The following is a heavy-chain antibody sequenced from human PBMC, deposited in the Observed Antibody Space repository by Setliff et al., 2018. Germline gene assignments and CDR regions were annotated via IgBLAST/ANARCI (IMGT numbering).Heavy chain of an antibody. Sequence: LSLTCTVSGGSIRSSSYYWGWIRQPPGKGLEWIGSIYYSGSTYYNPSLKSRVTISVDTSKNQFSLKLSPVTAADTAVYYCARVKIAILPAAIDYWGQGTLVTVSS. V-gene: IGHV4-39*07. CDR3: ARVKIAILPAAIDY. J-gene: IGHJ4*02. CDR1: GGSIRSSSYY. D-gene: IGHD2-2*01. CDR2: IYYSGST.